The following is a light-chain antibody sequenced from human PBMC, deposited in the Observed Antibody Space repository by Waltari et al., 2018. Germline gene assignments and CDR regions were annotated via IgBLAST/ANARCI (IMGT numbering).Light chain of an antibody. Sequence: DIQMTQSPSSLSASVGDRVTITCRASPYIISYLNWYQQKPGKAPKLLIYGASNLQSGGPSRFSGSVSGTEFSLTISSLQPEDFATYFCQQSYSSPRTFGQGTKVEIK. CDR2: GAS. V-gene: IGKV1-39*01. CDR3: QQSYSSPRT. J-gene: IGKJ1*01. CDR1: PYIISY.